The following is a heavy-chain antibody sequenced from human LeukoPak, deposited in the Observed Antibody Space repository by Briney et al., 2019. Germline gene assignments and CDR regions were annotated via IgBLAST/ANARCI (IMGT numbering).Heavy chain of an antibody. V-gene: IGHV3-53*01. Sequence: GGSLRLSCAASGFKFDDYGITWVRQAPGKGLEWVSVIYSGGSTYYADSVKGRFTISRDNSKNTLYLQMNSLRAEDTAVYYCARDGLRTPDAFDIWGQGTMVTVSS. CDR2: IYSGGST. CDR1: GFKFDDYG. D-gene: IGHD4-17*01. J-gene: IGHJ3*02. CDR3: ARDGLRTPDAFDI.